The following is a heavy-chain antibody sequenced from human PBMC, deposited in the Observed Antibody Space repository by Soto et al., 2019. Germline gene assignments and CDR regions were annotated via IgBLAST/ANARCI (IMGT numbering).Heavy chain of an antibody. CDR1: GGTFSSYA. V-gene: IGHV1-69*01. J-gene: IGHJ6*02. D-gene: IGHD2-2*01. CDR3: ARISETSCPTCSYYYGMDV. Sequence: QVQLVQSGAEVKKPGSSVKVSCKASGGTFSSYAISWVRQAPGQGLEWMGGSIPIFGTGNYAQKFQGRVTITAAESTRTAYMELSSLRSEDPDVYYCARISETSCPTCSYYYGMDVWGQGTTVTVSS. CDR2: SIPIFGTG.